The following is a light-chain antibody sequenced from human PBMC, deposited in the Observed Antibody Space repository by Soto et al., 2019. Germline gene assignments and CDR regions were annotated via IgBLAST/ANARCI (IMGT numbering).Light chain of an antibody. CDR2: GAS. CDR1: QDISNF. J-gene: IGKJ5*01. CDR3: QQFLNAPIT. V-gene: IGKV1-27*01. Sequence: DIQMTQSPSSLSASIGDRITITCRASQDISNFLAWYRQKPGKDPQLLVSGASALQPGVPSRFSGRGSGTEFTLTLGSLQPDDIATYYCQQFLNAPITFGQGTRL.